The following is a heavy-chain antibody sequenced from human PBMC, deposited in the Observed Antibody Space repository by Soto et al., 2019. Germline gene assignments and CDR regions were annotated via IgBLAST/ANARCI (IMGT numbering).Heavy chain of an antibody. CDR1: GGTFTNYA. V-gene: IGHV1-69*13. CDR2: IIPISGAV. Sequence: SVKVSCKASGGTFTNYAINWVRQAPGQGLEWMGGIIPISGAVNYAQKFQGRVTITADESTSTVYMALSSLRSENTAVYYCARTTTAYNWFALWGRGTLVTGS. D-gene: IGHD4-17*01. J-gene: IGHJ5*02. CDR3: ARTTTAYNWFAL.